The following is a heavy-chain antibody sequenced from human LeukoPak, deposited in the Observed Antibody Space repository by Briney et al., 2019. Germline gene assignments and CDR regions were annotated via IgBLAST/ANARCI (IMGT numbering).Heavy chain of an antibody. J-gene: IGHJ3*02. CDR1: GFTFSRYW. V-gene: IGHV3-7*01. D-gene: IGHD6-25*01. CDR2: IKADGSAK. Sequence: GGSLRLSCAASGFTFSRYWMSWVRQAPGKGLERVANIKADGSAKNYVDSVKGRFTISRDNAKNSLFLQMNSLRGEDTALYFCARERPAAASAFEIWGQGTRVTVSS. CDR3: ARERPAAASAFEI.